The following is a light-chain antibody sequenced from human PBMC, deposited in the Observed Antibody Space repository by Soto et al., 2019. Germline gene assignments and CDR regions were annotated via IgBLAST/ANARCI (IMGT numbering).Light chain of an antibody. CDR2: GAS. CDR3: QQYNNWPPIT. CDR1: QSVSSN. V-gene: IGKV3-15*01. Sequence: ELVMTKSPATLSVSPGARATLSCRASQSVSSNLAWYQQKPGQAPSLLIYGASTRATGIPARFSGSGSGTAFNLTISSLQSEDFSLYYCQQYNNWPPITFGQVTRLEI. J-gene: IGKJ5*01.